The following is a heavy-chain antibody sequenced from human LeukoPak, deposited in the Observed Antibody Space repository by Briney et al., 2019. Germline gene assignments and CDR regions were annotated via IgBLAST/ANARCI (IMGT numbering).Heavy chain of an antibody. J-gene: IGHJ5*02. CDR3: ARARLVDNWFDP. D-gene: IGHD6-19*01. CDR1: GGSFSGYY. CDR2: INHSGST. V-gene: IGHV4-34*01. Sequence: PSETLSLTCAAYGGSFSGYYWSWIRQPPGKGLEWIGEINHSGSTNYNPSLKSRVTISVDTSKNQFSLKLSSVTAADTAVYYCARARLVDNWFDPWGQGTLVTVSS.